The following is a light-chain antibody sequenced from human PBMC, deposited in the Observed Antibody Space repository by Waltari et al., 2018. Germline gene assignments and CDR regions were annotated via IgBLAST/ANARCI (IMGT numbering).Light chain of an antibody. J-gene: IGLJ1*01. CDR2: DTS. Sequence: QAVVTQEPSLTVSPGGTVPLTCGSSTGAVTSGHYPYWFQQKPGQAPRTLIYDTSNKHSWTPARFSGSLLGGKAALTLSGAQPEDEAEYYCLLSYSGARPSVFGTGTKVTVL. V-gene: IGLV7-46*01. CDR3: LLSYSGARPSV. CDR1: TGAVTSGHY.